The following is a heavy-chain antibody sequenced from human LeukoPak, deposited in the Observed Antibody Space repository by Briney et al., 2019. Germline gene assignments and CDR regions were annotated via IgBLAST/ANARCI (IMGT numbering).Heavy chain of an antibody. Sequence: GGSLRLSCAASGFTFSSYGMHWVRQAPGKGLEWVAVISYDGSNKYYADSVKGRFTISRDNSKNTLYLQMNSLRAEDTAVYYCAKDRGTMVRGVLYYFDYWGQGTLVTVSS. CDR2: ISYDGSNK. CDR3: AKDRGTMVRGVLYYFDY. D-gene: IGHD3-10*01. V-gene: IGHV3-30*18. CDR1: GFTFSSYG. J-gene: IGHJ4*02.